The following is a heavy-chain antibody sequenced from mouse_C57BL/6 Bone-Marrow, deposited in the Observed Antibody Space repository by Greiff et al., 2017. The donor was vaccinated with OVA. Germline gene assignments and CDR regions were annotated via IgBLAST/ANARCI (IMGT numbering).Heavy chain of an antibody. J-gene: IGHJ3*01. D-gene: IGHD2-5*01. CDR3: APYYSNYTY. CDR2: IDPSDSYT. CDR1: GYTFTSYW. V-gene: IGHV1-59*01. Sequence: VQLQQSGAELVRPGTSVKLSCKASGYTFTSYWMHWVKQRPGQGLEWIGVIDPSDSYTNYNQKFKGKATLTVDTSSSTAYMQLSSLTSEDSAVYYCAPYYSNYTYWGQGTLVTVSA.